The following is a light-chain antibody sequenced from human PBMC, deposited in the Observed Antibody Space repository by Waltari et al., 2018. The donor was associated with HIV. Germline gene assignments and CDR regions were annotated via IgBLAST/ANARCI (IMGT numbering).Light chain of an antibody. CDR1: QSISNN. J-gene: IGKJ3*01. V-gene: IGKV1-39*01. CDR2: SAS. CDR3: QESFS. Sequence: DIQMTQSPSSLSASVGDRVTITCRASQSISNNLTRYQQKLGKAPKLLIYSASILESGFPARFSGSGSGTDFTLTISSLQPEDFATYYCQESFSFGPGTKVDIK.